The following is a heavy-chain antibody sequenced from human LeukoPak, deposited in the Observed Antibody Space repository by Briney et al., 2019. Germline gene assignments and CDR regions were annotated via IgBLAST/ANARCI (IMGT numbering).Heavy chain of an antibody. CDR3: ARTSDGY. V-gene: IGHV3-53*01. D-gene: IGHD3-10*01. CDR1: GFTFRDAW. CDR2: IYGGGDT. J-gene: IGHJ4*02. Sequence: GGSLRLSCAASGFTFRDAWMTWVRQAPGKGLEWVSVIYGGGDTFYADSVKGRFIISRDNSKNTLYLQMNNLRAEDTAVYYCARTSDGYWGQGTLVTVSS.